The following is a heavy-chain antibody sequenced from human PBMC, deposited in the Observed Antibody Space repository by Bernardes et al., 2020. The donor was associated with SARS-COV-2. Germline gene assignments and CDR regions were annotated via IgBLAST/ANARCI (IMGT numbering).Heavy chain of an antibody. CDR1: GFTFGTYT. V-gene: IGHV3-23*01. CDR3: AKAGSISWYDY. CDR2: INASGSRS. J-gene: IGHJ4*02. Sequence: GGSLRLSCAASGFTFGTYTMGWVRQAPGKGLEWVSDINASGSRSYYTDSVKGRFTISRDNSKNTLYLQMESLKVDDTAVYYCAKAGSISWYDYWGQGTVVTVSS. D-gene: IGHD6-13*01.